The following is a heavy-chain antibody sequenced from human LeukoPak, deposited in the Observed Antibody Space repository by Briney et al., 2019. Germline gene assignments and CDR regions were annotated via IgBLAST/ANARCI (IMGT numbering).Heavy chain of an antibody. J-gene: IGHJ5*02. CDR1: GFNFRNYV. CDR3: VRNSGELGA. D-gene: IGHD2-21*01. Sequence: PGGSLRLSCAASGFNFRNYVMSWVRQAPGKGLEWVSTISGGAGSGANTYYADSVKGRFTISRDNSKNTLYLQMNSLRAEDTAVYYCVRNSGELGAWGQGTLVTVSS. V-gene: IGHV3-23*01. CDR2: ISGGAGSGANT.